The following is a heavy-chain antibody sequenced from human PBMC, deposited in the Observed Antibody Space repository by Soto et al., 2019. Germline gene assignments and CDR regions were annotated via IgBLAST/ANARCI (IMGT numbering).Heavy chain of an antibody. J-gene: IGHJ5*02. D-gene: IGHD6-25*01. CDR1: GYTFTSYG. CDR3: ARGEAPSGWFDP. V-gene: IGHV1-69*13. CDR2: IIPIFGTA. Sequence: ASVKVSCKASGYTFTSYGISWVRQAPGQGLEWMGGIIPIFGTANYAQKFQGRVTITADESTSTAYMELSSLRSEDTAVYYCARGEAPSGWFDPWGQGTLVTVSS.